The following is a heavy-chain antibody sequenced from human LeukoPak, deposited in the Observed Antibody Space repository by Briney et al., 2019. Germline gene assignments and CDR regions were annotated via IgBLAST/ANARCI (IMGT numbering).Heavy chain of an antibody. Sequence: ASVKVSCKASGYTFTGYYMHWVRQATGQGLEWMGWMNPNSGNTGYAQKLQGRVTMTRNTSISTAYMELSSLRSEDTAVYYCARAHTTGGAFDIWGQGTMVTVSS. CDR1: GYTFTGYY. D-gene: IGHD1-1*01. CDR2: MNPNSGNT. CDR3: ARAHTTGGAFDI. V-gene: IGHV1-8*02. J-gene: IGHJ3*02.